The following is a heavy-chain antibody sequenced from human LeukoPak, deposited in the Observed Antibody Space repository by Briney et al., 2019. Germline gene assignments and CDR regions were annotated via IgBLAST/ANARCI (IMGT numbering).Heavy chain of an antibody. CDR3: ASRRGYCTNGVCYLDY. CDR1: GYPFTRYC. D-gene: IGHD2-8*01. J-gene: IGHJ4*02. CDR2: ISAYSDNK. Sequence: GASVKVFCKASGYPFTRYCISWVRQAPGQGLEWMGWISAYSDNKNYAQKLERRLTMTTDTSTSAAYMERRSLRSDDTAVYYCASRRGYCTNGVCYLDYWGQGTLVTVSS. V-gene: IGHV1-18*01.